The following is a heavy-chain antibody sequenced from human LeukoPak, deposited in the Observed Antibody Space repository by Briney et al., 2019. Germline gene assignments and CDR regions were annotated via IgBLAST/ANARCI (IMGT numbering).Heavy chain of an antibody. D-gene: IGHD2-15*01. CDR2: VSSTSSFI. V-gene: IGHV3-21*01. CDR3: AKDKRYSRRYYFDY. Sequence: GGSLRLSCAASGFTFSSYWMSWVRQAPGKGLEWVSCVSSTSSFIYYADSVKGRFTISRDNSKNTLYLQMNSLRAEDTAVYYCAKDKRYSRRYYFDYWGQGTLVTVSS. J-gene: IGHJ4*02. CDR1: GFTFSSYW.